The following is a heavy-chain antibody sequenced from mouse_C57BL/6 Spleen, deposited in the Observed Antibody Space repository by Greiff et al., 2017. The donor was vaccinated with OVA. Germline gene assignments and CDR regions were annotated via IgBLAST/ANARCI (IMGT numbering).Heavy chain of an antibody. D-gene: IGHD2-4*01. Sequence: QVQLQQSGPELVKPGASVKISCKASGYAFSRSWMNWVKQRPGKGLEWIGRIYPGDGDTNYNGKFKGKATLTADKSSSTAYMQLSSLTSEDSAVYFCAREGDYDGFDYWGQGTTLTVSS. V-gene: IGHV1-82*01. CDR3: AREGDYDGFDY. CDR1: GYAFSRSW. CDR2: IYPGDGDT. J-gene: IGHJ2*01.